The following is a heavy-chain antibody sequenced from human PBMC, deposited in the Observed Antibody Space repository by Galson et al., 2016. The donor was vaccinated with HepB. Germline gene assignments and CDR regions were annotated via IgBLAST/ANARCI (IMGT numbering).Heavy chain of an antibody. CDR3: ARAWGNYGMDV. V-gene: IGHV3-53*01. CDR1: GFTVSTNY. D-gene: IGHD7-27*01. Sequence: SLRLSCAASGFTVSTNYMSWVRQAPGKGLEWVSVIYSSGSTYYADSVKGRFTFSRDNSKNTLYLQMNSLRAEDTPVYYCARAWGNYGMDVWGQGTTVTVSS. CDR2: IYSSGST. J-gene: IGHJ6*02.